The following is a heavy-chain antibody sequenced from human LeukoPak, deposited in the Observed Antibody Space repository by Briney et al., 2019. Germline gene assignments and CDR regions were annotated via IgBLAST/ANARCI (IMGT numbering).Heavy chain of an antibody. CDR1: GYSFTSYW. CDR3: ASHTGYSSSWYWFDY. J-gene: IGHJ4*02. Sequence: GESLKISCKGSGYSFTSYWIGWVRQMPGKGLEWMGIIHPGDSDTRYSPSFQGQVTISADKSISTAYLQWSSLKASDTAMYYCASHTGYSSSWYWFDYWGQGTLVTVSS. V-gene: IGHV5-51*01. D-gene: IGHD6-13*01. CDR2: IHPGDSDT.